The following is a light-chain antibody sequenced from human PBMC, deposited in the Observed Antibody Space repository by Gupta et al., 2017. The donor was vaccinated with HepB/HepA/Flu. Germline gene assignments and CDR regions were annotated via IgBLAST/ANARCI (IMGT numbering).Light chain of an antibody. V-gene: IGKV1-8*01. Sequence: AIRMTPSPSSFSASTGDRVTITCRASQGISSYLAWYQQKPGKAPKLLIYAASTLQSGVPSRFSGSRSGTDFTRTISCLQSEDVATEYCQQYYSYPPRTFGRGTKVEIK. CDR2: AAS. J-gene: IGKJ4*02. CDR3: QQYYSYPPRT. CDR1: QGISSY.